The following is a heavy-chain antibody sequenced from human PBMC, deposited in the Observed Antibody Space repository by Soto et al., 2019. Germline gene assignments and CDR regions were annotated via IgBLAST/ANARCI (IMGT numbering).Heavy chain of an antibody. CDR1: GFTFSSYG. V-gene: IGHV3-30*18. CDR2: ISYDGSNK. Sequence: GGTLRLSCAASGFTFSSYGMHWVRQAPGKGLEWVAVISYDGSNKYYADSVKGRFTISRDNSKNTLYLQMNSLRAEDTAAYYCAKDLLLHYDILTGPVDYWGQGTLVTVSS. J-gene: IGHJ4*02. D-gene: IGHD3-9*01. CDR3: AKDLLLHYDILTGPVDY.